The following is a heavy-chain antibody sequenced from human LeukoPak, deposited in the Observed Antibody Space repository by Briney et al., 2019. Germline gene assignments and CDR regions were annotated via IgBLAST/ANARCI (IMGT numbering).Heavy chain of an antibody. J-gene: IGHJ3*02. V-gene: IGHV1-69*05. CDR1: GGTFSSYA. D-gene: IGHD2-15*01. CDR2: IISIFGTA. CDR3: ARDLYSPGAFDI. Sequence: SVKVSCKTSGGTFSSYAISWVRQAPGQGLEWMGRIISIFGTANYAQKFQGRVTITTDESTSTAYMELSSLRSEDTAVYYCARDLYSPGAFDIWGQGTMVTVSS.